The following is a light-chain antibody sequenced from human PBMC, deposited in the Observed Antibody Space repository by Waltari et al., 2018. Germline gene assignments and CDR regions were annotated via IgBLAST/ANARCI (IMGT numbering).Light chain of an antibody. V-gene: IGKV3-15*01. CDR2: YAS. CDR3: QQYANGHDT. J-gene: IGKJ3*01. Sequence: IVLTQSPATLSVSPGERATLSCRADQRISNNVAWYQQKPGQAPRLLIYYASTRATGIPVRFSGSGSGTEFILTINSLQPEDSAVYYCQQYANGHDTVGPGTTVDIK. CDR1: QRISNN.